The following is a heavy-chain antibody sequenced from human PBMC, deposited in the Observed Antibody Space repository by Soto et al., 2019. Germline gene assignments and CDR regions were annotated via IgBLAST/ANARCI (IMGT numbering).Heavy chain of an antibody. CDR1: GFTFSSYS. CDR3: ARDRDIVVVVAASRYYYYYMDV. Sequence: GGSLRLSCAASGFTFSSYSMNWVRQAPGKGLEWVSSISSSSSYIYYADSVKGRFTISRDNAKNSLYLQMNSLRAEDTAVYYCARDRDIVVVVAASRYYYYYMDVWGKGTTVTVSS. CDR2: ISSSSSYI. J-gene: IGHJ6*03. D-gene: IGHD2-15*01. V-gene: IGHV3-21*01.